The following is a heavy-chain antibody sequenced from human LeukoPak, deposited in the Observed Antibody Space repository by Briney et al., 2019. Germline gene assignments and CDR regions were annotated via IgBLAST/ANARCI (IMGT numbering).Heavy chain of an antibody. J-gene: IGHJ4*02. Sequence: SETLSLTCTVSGGSISSGDYYWSWIRQPPGKGLEWIGYIHYSGSTYYYNPSLKSRVTMSVDTSKNQFSLELTSLTAADTAVYSCVRRDQYVSADYWGQGTLVTVSS. CDR3: VRRDQYVSADY. CDR1: GGSISSGDYY. CDR2: IHYSGSTY. V-gene: IGHV4-30-4*01. D-gene: IGHD3-16*01.